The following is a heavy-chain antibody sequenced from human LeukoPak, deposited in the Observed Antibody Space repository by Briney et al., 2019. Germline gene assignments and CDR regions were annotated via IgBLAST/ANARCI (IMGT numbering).Heavy chain of an antibody. J-gene: IGHJ6*03. V-gene: IGHV5-51*01. CDR3: ARHRGNSVGYYYYMDV. Sequence: TGYSPSFQGQVTISADKSISTAYLQWSSLKASDTAIYYCARHRGNSVGYYYYMDVWGKGTTVTVSS. D-gene: IGHD5/OR15-5a*01. CDR2: T.